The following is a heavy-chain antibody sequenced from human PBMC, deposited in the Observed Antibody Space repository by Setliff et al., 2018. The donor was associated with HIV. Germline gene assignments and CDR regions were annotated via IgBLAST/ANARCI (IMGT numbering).Heavy chain of an antibody. CDR1: GGSISGYY. CDR2: IYSKGNT. D-gene: IGHD2-2*01. Sequence: LSLTCTVSGGSISGYYWSWIRQPAGKRLEWIGRIYSKGNTNYNPSLKGRVTMSVSTSKNQFSLNLSSVTAADTAVYYCTTVVPAAIPYFDYWGQGALVTVSS. CDR3: TTVVPAAIPYFDY. J-gene: IGHJ4*02. V-gene: IGHV4-4*07.